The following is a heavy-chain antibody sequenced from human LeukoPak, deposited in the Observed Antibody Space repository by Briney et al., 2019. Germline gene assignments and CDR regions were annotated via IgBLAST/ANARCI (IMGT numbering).Heavy chain of an antibody. CDR3: ACHYGR. J-gene: IGHJ1*01. D-gene: IGHD3-16*01. Sequence: SATLSLTCTVSTASITNYYWSSIRQPAGRGLEFIGYFYDSVTAIFNPSLESRVTISIVTSKKFFSLGLNSVSAADTAVYYCACHYGRWGQGTLVTVSS. CDR1: TASITNYY. V-gene: IGHV4-59*01. CDR2: FYDSVTA.